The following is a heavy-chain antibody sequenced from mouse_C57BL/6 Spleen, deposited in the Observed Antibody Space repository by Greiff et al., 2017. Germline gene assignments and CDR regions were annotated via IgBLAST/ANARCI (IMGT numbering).Heavy chain of an antibody. V-gene: IGHV14-1*01. J-gene: IGHJ4*01. CDR1: GFNIKDYY. CDR2: IDPADGDT. D-gene: IGHD2-5*01. Sequence: VQLKQSGAELVRPGASVKLSCTASGFNIKDYYMHWVKQRPEQGLEWIGRIDPADGDTEYAPKFQGKATMTADTSSNTAYLQLSSLTSEDTAGDYCTTADYSNPYAMDYWGQGTSVTVAS. CDR3: TTADYSNPYAMDY.